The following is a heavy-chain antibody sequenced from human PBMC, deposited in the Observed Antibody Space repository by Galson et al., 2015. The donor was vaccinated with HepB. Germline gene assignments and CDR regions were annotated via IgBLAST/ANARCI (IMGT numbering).Heavy chain of an antibody. J-gene: IGHJ6*02. CDR1: GFTFSSYA. Sequence: SLRLSCAASGFTFSSYAMSWVRQAPGKGLEWVSAISGSGGSTYYADSVKGRFTISRDNSKNTLYLQMNSLRAEDTAVYYCAKGDFWTHRGGMDVWGQGTTVTVSS. D-gene: IGHD3-3*01. CDR3: AKGDFWTHRGGMDV. CDR2: ISGSGGST. V-gene: IGHV3-23*01.